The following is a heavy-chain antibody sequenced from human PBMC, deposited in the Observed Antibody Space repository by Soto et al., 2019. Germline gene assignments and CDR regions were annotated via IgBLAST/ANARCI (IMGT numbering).Heavy chain of an antibody. J-gene: IGHJ4*02. V-gene: IGHV4-30-4*01. Sequence: RGSGPNLARLSRTFPLTCFFTGFPKNRVDIYCSGIGHPPRRGLEWIGSIYYNGDTNYNPSLGSRVTMSVDTSKNQFFLDLQSVVAADTAVYFCAREGGDIVQVPYYWGQGTLITVSS. D-gene: IGHD2-15*01. CDR1: GFPKNRVDIY. CDR3: AREGGDIVQVPYY. CDR2: IYYNGDT.